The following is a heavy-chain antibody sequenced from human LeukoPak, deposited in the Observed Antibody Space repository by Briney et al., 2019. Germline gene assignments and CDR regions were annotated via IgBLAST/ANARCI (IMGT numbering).Heavy chain of an antibody. CDR3: AREGITISGVEHIDY. CDR1: GFTFSSYS. V-gene: IGHV3-48*01. D-gene: IGHD3-3*01. Sequence: PGGSLTLSCPASGFTFSSYSMKWVRQAHGKGREWVSYISSSSSTIYYADSMKGRFTIFRDNAKNSLYLQMNSLRAEDTAVYYCAREGITISGVEHIDYWGQGTLVTVSS. J-gene: IGHJ4*02. CDR2: ISSSSSTI.